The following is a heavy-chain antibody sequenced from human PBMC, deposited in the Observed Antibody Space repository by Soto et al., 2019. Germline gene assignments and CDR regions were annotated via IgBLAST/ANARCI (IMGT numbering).Heavy chain of an antibody. CDR1: GASISCFY. Sequence: SETLSLTCTVSGASISCFYWSWIGKSAGKGLEWIGRIYATGTTDYNPSLKSRVMMSVDTSKKQFSLKLRSVTAADTAVYYCVRDGTKTLRDWFDPWGQGISVTVSS. D-gene: IGHD1-1*01. V-gene: IGHV4-4*07. J-gene: IGHJ5*02. CDR3: VRDGTKTLRDWFDP. CDR2: IYATGTT.